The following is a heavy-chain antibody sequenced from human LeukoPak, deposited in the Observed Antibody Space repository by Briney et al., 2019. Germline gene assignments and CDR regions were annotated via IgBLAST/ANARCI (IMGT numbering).Heavy chain of an antibody. J-gene: IGHJ6*02. CDR3: ARCQYYDFWSGYYTPGYYYGMDV. CDR2: MNPNSGNT. V-gene: IGHV1-8*01. CDR1: GYTFISYD. Sequence: ASVKVSCKASGYTFISYDINWVRQATGQGLEWMGWMNPNSGNTGYAQKFQGRVTMTRNTSISTAYMELSSLRSEDTAVYYCARCQYYDFWSGYYTPGYYYGMDVWGQGTTVTVSS. D-gene: IGHD3-3*01.